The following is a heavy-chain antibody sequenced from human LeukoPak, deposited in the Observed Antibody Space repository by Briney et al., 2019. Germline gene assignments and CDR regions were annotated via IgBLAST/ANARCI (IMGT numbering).Heavy chain of an antibody. V-gene: IGHV1-69*05. CDR3: ARNREQWAFDY. CDR2: IIPIFGTA. D-gene: IGHD6-19*01. Sequence: SVKVSCKASGGTFSSYAISWVRQAPGQGLEWMGRIIPIFGTANYAQKFQGRVTITTDESTSTAYMEPSSLRSEDTAGYYCARNREQWAFDYWGQGTLVTVSS. CDR1: GGTFSSYA. J-gene: IGHJ4*02.